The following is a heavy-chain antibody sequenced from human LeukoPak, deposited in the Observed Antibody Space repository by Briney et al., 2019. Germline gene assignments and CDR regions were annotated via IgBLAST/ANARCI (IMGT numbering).Heavy chain of an antibody. V-gene: IGHV3-66*01. CDR3: AKDSGWYYDFWSGYSPILDY. CDR2: IYSGGST. CDR1: GFTVSSNY. J-gene: IGHJ4*02. Sequence: PGGSLRLSCAASGFTVSSNYMSWVRQAPGKGLEWVSVIYSGGSTYYADSVKGRFTISRDNSKNTLYLQMNSLRAEDTAVYYCAKDSGWYYDFWSGYSPILDYWGQGTLVTVSS. D-gene: IGHD3-3*01.